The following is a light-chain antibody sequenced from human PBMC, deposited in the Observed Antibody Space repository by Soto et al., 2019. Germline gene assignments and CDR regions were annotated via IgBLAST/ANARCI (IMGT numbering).Light chain of an antibody. CDR1: QSFSTY. Sequence: DFQMTQSPSSLSASVGDRVTSTCRASQSFSTYLAWYQQKPGKVPKLLISGISTLQSGVPSRFSGSGSGTYFTLTISSLQPEDFATYYCQQSYSTPFTFGQGTTVDIK. CDR2: GIS. J-gene: IGKJ2*01. CDR3: QQSYSTPFT. V-gene: IGKV1-27*01.